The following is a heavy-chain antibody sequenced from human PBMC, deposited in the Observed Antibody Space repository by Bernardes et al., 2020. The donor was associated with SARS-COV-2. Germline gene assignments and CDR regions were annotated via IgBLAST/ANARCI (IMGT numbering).Heavy chain of an antibody. CDR2: ISGSGDST. J-gene: IGHJ5*02. V-gene: IGHV3-23*01. CDR3: ARDPNWGSAH. Sequence: SLRLDCVASGFTFNSNAMTWVRQAPGKGLEWISDISGSGDSTNYADSVKGRFTISRDNSKNTVFLQMNTLSAEDTAIYYCARDPNWGSAHWGQGTQVTVSS. D-gene: IGHD7-27*01. CDR1: GFTFNSNA.